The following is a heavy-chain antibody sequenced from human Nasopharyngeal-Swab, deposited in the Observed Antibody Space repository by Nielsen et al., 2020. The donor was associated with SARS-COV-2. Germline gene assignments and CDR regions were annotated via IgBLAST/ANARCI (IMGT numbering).Heavy chain of an antibody. CDR2: ISGSGGST. Sequence: GKSLKISCAASGFTFSSYAMSWVRQAPGKGLEWVSAISGSGGSTYYADSVKGRFTISRDNSKNTLYLQMNSLRAEDTAVYYCAKLRGLDDSSGPQVGYFDYWGQGTLVTVSS. CDR1: GFTFSSYA. V-gene: IGHV3-23*01. J-gene: IGHJ4*02. D-gene: IGHD3-22*01. CDR3: AKLRGLDDSSGPQVGYFDY.